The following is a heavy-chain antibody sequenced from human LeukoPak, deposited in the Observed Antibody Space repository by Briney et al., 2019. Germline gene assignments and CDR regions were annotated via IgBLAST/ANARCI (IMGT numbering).Heavy chain of an antibody. J-gene: IGHJ4*02. CDR3: AKMQLKAGESDY. CDR1: GFTFSSYG. Sequence: PGGSLRLSCAASGFTFSSYGMHWVRQAPGKGLEWVAFIRYDGSNRYYADSVKGRFTISRDNSKNTLYLQMNSLRAEDTAVYYCAKMQLKAGESDYWGQGTLVTVSS. D-gene: IGHD3-10*01. CDR2: IRYDGSNR. V-gene: IGHV3-30*02.